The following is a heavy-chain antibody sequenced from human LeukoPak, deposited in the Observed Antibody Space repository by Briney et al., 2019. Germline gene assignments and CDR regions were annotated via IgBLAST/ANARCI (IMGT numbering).Heavy chain of an antibody. CDR1: GFTFSSYG. V-gene: IGHV3-30*18. Sequence: GGSLRLSCAASGFTFSSYGMHWVRQAPGKGLEWVAAISYDGINKYYVDSVKGRFTISRDNSKNTLYLQMNRPGPEDTAVYYCAKDRFSYASGNTDYWGQGTLVTVSS. CDR3: AKDRFSYASGNTDY. D-gene: IGHD3-10*01. J-gene: IGHJ4*02. CDR2: ISYDGINK.